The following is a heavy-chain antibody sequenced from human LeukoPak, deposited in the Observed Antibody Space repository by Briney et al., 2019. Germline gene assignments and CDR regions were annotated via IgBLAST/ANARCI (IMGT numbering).Heavy chain of an antibody. Sequence: GGSLRLSCAASGSTFSSYAMSWVRQAPGKGLEWVSAISGSGGSTYYADSVKGRFTISRDNSKNTLYLQMNSLRAEDTAVYYCAKGVTYYYDSSGSHFDYWGQGTLVTVST. CDR1: GSTFSSYA. J-gene: IGHJ4*02. D-gene: IGHD3-22*01. CDR2: ISGSGGST. CDR3: AKGVTYYYDSSGSHFDY. V-gene: IGHV3-23*01.